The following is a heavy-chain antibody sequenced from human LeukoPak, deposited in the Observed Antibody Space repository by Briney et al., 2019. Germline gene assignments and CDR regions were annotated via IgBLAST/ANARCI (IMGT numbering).Heavy chain of an antibody. CDR1: GGSISSYS. CDR3: ARRFWWHPGVYDY. D-gene: IGHD2-8*02. Sequence: SETLSLTCTVSGGSISSYSWSWLRQPPRKGLEWIGYIYYNGSTKYNSSLKSRLTISLDTSKNQFSLKLSSMTAADTAVYYCARRFWWHPGVYDYWGQGTLVTVSS. V-gene: IGHV4-59*01. CDR2: IYYNGST. J-gene: IGHJ4*02.